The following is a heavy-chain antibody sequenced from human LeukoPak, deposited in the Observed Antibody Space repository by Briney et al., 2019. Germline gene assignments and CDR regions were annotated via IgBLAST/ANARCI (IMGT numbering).Heavy chain of an antibody. Sequence: ASVKVSCKASGYTFTSHDINWVRQATGQGLEWMGWMSPNSGDTGYAQKFQGRVTMTSDSSISTAYMELSSLRSEDTAIYYCVRTPPDWGFDYWGQGTLVTVSS. V-gene: IGHV1-8*01. J-gene: IGHJ4*02. CDR1: GYTFTSHD. CDR2: MSPNSGDT. D-gene: IGHD7-27*01. CDR3: VRTPPDWGFDY.